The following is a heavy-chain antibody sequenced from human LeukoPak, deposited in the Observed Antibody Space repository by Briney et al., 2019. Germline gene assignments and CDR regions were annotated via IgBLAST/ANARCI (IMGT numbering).Heavy chain of an antibody. J-gene: IGHJ6*02. Sequence: AGGSLRLSCAASGFTFTFSNYNMNWVRQAPGKGLEWVSYISSSSSTIYYADSVKGRFTISRDNAKNSLYLQMNSLRAEDTAVYYCARGNYGDYDHYGMDVWGQGTTVTVSS. CDR1: GFTFTFSNYN. D-gene: IGHD4-17*01. CDR2: ISSSSSTI. CDR3: ARGNYGDYDHYGMDV. V-gene: IGHV3-48*04.